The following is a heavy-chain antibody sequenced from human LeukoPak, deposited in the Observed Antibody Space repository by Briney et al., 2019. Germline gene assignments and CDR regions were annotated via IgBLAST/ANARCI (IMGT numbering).Heavy chain of an antibody. CDR3: ARDLRITMIVVVIRGAFDI. D-gene: IGHD3-22*01. CDR1: GGTFSSYA. V-gene: IGHV1-69*05. J-gene: IGHJ3*02. CDR2: IIPIFGTA. Sequence: ASVKVSCKASGGTFSSYAISWVRQAPGQGLEWMGGIIPIFGTANYAQKFQGRVTITTDESTSTAYMELSSLRSEDTTVYYCARDLRITMIVVVIRGAFDIWGQGTMVTVSS.